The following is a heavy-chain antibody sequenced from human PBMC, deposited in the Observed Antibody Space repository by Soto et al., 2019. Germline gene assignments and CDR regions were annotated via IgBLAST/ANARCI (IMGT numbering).Heavy chain of an antibody. Sequence: ASVKVSCKASGYTFTNYAISWVRQAPGQGLEWMGWRNAYSGDTNYAQKLQGRVTMTTDTSTSTAYTELRSLRSDDTAVYYCARAEKWVTGNMGGYWGQGTLVTVSS. CDR1: GYTFTNYA. CDR3: ARAEKWVTGNMGGY. J-gene: IGHJ4*02. CDR2: RNAYSGDT. V-gene: IGHV1-18*04. D-gene: IGHD1-20*01.